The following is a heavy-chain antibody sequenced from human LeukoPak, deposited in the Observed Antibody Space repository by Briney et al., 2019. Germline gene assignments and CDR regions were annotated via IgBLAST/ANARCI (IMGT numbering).Heavy chain of an antibody. V-gene: IGHV3-33*06. J-gene: IGHJ4*02. D-gene: IGHD2-2*01. Sequence: GGSLRLSCAASGFTFSSYGMHWVRQAPGKGLEWVAVIWYDGSNKYYADSVKGRFTISRDNSKNTLYLQMNSLGAEDTAVYYCAKGRCSSTSCIFLDYWGQGTLVTVSS. CDR1: GFTFSSYG. CDR2: IWYDGSNK. CDR3: AKGRCSSTSCIFLDY.